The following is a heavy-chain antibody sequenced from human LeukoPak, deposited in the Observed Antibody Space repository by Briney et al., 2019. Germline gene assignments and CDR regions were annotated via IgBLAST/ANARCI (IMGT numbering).Heavy chain of an antibody. D-gene: IGHD7-27*01. V-gene: IGHV3-30*02. CDR1: GFSFSTSG. CDR3: VRDGTHWDLDY. CDR2: IQSDGGNE. Sequence: PGGSLRLSCAASGFSFSTSGMHWIRQAPGKGLEWVAFIQSDGGNEYYADSVKGRFTISRDNSKNTVHLQMNSLRAEDTAMYYCVRDGTHWDLDYWGRGTLVTVSS. J-gene: IGHJ4*02.